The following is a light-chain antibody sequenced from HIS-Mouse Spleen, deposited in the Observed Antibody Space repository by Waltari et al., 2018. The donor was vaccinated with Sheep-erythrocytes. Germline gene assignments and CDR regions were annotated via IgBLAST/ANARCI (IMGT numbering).Light chain of an antibody. Sequence: DIVMTLSPLSLPVTLGEPASISCRSSQSLLHSNGYNYLDWYLQKPGQSPQLLIYLGSNRASGVPDRFSGSGSGTDFTLKISRVEAEDVGVYYCMQALQTPRTFGQGTKVEIK. J-gene: IGKJ1*01. CDR3: MQALQTPRT. CDR2: LGS. V-gene: IGKV2-28*01. CDR1: QSLLHSNGYNY.